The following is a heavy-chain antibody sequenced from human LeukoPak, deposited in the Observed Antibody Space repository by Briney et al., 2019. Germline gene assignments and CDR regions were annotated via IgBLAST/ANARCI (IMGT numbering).Heavy chain of an antibody. CDR2: ISWSSRSI. CDR3: AKEKTSVTTLWNAFDI. J-gene: IGHJ3*02. D-gene: IGHD4-17*01. CDR1: GFTFEDYA. Sequence: GGSLRLSCAASGFTFEDYAMHWVRHAPGKGLEWVSGISWSSRSIVYADSVKGRFTISRDNARNSLYLQMNSLRAEDTALYYCAKEKTSVTTLWNAFDIWGQGTMVTVSS. V-gene: IGHV3-9*01.